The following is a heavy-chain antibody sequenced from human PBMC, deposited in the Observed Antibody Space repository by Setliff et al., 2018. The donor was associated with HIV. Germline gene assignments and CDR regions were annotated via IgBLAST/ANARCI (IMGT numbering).Heavy chain of an antibody. CDR2: IYYSGST. D-gene: IGHD3-10*01. J-gene: IGHJ4*02. V-gene: IGHV4-39*07. CDR1: GGSISSSSYY. Sequence: SETLSLTCTVSGGSISSSSYYWGWIRQPPGKGLEWIGTIYYSGSTYYNTSLKSRVTISVDTSKNQFSLKLSSVAAADTAVYYCARDPWVRGVIMAPDYWGQGTLVTVSS. CDR3: ARDPWVRGVIMAPDY.